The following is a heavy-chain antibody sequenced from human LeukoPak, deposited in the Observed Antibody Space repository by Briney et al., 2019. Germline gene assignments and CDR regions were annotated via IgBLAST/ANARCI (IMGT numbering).Heavy chain of an antibody. V-gene: IGHV3-9*01. D-gene: IGHD6-19*01. CDR3: ARVSGYSTGWSSFDY. CDR1: GFTFHDYA. Sequence: GGSLRLSCAASGFTFHDYAMHWVRQAPGNGLEWVSGVSWYSGTVGYADSVKGRFTISRDNAKNSLYPHMNSLRSEDTALYYCARVSGYSTGWSSFDYWGQGALVIVSS. CDR2: VSWYSGTV. J-gene: IGHJ4*02.